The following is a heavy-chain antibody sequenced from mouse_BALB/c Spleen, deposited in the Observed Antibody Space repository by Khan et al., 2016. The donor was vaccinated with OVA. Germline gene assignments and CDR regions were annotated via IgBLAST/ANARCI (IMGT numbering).Heavy chain of an antibody. CDR2: IDPKTGVT. Sequence: QVQLKQSGAELVRPGASVTLSCKASGYTFPDYELHWVKQTPVHGLEWIGVIDPKTGVTAYNQKFKGKATLTADKSSSAAYMELRSLTSEDSAVYYCTRSTFAYWGQGTLVTVSA. V-gene: IGHV1-15*01. J-gene: IGHJ3*01. CDR1: GYTFPDYE. CDR3: TRSTFAY.